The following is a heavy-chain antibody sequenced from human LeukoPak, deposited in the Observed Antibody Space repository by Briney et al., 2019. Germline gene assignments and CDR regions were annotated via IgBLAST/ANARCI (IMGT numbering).Heavy chain of an antibody. CDR3: ARKSYSNYAIDY. J-gene: IGHJ4*02. CDR2: IYHSGST. CDR1: GYSISSGYY. D-gene: IGHD4-11*01. Sequence: SETLSLTCAVSGYSISSGYYWGWIRQPPGKGLEWIGSIYHSGSTYYNPSLKSRVTISVDTSEDQFSLKLSSVTAADTAVYYCARKSYSNYAIDYWGQGTLVTVSS. V-gene: IGHV4-38-2*01.